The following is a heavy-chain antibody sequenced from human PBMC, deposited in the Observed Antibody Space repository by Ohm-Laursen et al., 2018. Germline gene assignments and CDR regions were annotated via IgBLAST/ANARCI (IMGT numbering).Heavy chain of an antibody. CDR3: AKGTAYQLLSHNWVDS. CDR1: GFTFSSYG. CDR2: ISYDGSNK. D-gene: IGHD2-2*01. V-gene: IGHV3-30*18. J-gene: IGHJ5*01. Sequence: SLRLSCAASGFTFSSYGMHWVHQAPGKGLEWVAVISYDGSNKYYADSVKGRFTISRDNSKNTLYLQMNSLRAEDTAVFYRAKGTAYQLLSHNWVDSWGQGTLVTVSS.